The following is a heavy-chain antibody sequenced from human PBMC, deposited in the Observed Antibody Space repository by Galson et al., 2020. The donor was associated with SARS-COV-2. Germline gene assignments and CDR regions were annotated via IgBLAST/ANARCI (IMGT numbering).Heavy chain of an antibody. Sequence: ASVKVSCTTSGYTFGDYDIHWVRQAPGQGLEWMGWINPKSGSTKSAQKFQDRITMARDTSINTAYMELSRLRFDDTAVYYCAKDRYDFWSGIFGVTPHYFDYGGQGTLVTVSA. V-gene: IGHV1-2*02. D-gene: IGHD3-3*01. CDR2: INPKSGST. J-gene: IGHJ4*02. CDR3: AKDRYDFWSGIFGVTPHYFDY. CDR1: GYTFGDYD.